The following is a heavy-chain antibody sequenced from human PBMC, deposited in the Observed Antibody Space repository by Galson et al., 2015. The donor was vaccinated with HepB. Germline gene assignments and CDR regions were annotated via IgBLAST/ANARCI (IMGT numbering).Heavy chain of an antibody. CDR2: IYNSETT. J-gene: IGHJ6*02. CDR3: ARDQQLVGYYYYGMDV. Sequence: SETLSLTCTVSGGSVSSGNYYWTWIRQSPGKGLEWIGYIYNSETTKYNPSLRSRVTISVDTSKNQFSLILNSVTTADTAVYYCARDQQLVGYYYYGMDVWGQGTTVTVSS. CDR1: GGSVSSGNYY. D-gene: IGHD6-13*01. V-gene: IGHV4-61*01.